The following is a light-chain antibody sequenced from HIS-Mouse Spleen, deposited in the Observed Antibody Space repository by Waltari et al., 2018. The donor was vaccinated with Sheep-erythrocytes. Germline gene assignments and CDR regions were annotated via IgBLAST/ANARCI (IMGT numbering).Light chain of an antibody. CDR2: EGS. V-gene: IGLV2-14*02. CDR3: CSYAGSYNHV. Sequence: HSALTQPASVSGSPGPSITIPCTGTRSPVGIYNLLSWYQQHPGKAPKLMLYEGSKRPSGVSNRFSGSKSGNTASLTISGLQAEDEADYYCCSYAGSYNHVFATGTKVTVL. CDR1: RSPVGIYNL. J-gene: IGLJ1*01.